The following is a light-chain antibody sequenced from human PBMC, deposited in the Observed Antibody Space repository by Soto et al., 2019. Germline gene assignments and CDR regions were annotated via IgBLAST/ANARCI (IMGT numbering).Light chain of an antibody. V-gene: IGLV2-14*03. CDR2: DVS. CDR1: SSDIGGHNY. CDR3: SSYTRTSAYV. Sequence: QSVLTQPASVSGSPGQSITISCTGSSSDIGGHNYVSWYQHHPGKAPKLMICDVSNRPSGVSNRFSGSKSGNTASLTISGLQAEDEADYYCSSYTRTSAYVFGTGTKVTVL. J-gene: IGLJ1*01.